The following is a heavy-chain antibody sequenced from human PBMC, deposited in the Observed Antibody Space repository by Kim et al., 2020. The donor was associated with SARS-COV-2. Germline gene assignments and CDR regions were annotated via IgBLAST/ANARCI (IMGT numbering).Heavy chain of an antibody. Sequence: PSLKSRVTISVDTSKNQFSLKLSSVTAADTAVYYCARYSYDSSAYYVFDYWGQGTLVTVSS. D-gene: IGHD3-22*01. V-gene: IGHV4-39*01. J-gene: IGHJ4*02. CDR3: ARYSYDSSAYYVFDY.